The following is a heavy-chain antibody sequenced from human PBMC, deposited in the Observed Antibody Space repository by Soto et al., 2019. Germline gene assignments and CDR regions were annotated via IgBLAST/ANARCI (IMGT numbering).Heavy chain of an antibody. CDR3: AKQGLRFLGSDAFDI. Sequence: EVQLLESGGGLVQPGGSLRLSCAASGFTFSSYAMSWVRQAPGKGLEWVSAISGSGGSTYYADSVKGRFTISRDNSKNTLYLPMNILRAEDTAVYYCAKQGLRFLGSDAFDIWGQGTMVTVSS. CDR1: GFTFSSYA. D-gene: IGHD3-3*01. J-gene: IGHJ3*02. V-gene: IGHV3-23*01. CDR2: ISGSGGST.